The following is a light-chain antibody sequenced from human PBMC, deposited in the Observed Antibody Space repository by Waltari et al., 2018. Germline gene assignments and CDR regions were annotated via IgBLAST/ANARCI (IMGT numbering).Light chain of an antibody. J-gene: IGKJ3*01. CDR2: DAS. CDR3: QQRSKSFT. Sequence: EIVLKQCPVTISLSPGDRATLSCRASQSISSYLAWYQQKPGQAPRLLIYDASTRATGIPARFSGSGSVTDFTLTISSLEPEDFAIYYCQQRSKSFTFGPGTKVDMK. CDR1: QSISSY. V-gene: IGKV3-11*01.